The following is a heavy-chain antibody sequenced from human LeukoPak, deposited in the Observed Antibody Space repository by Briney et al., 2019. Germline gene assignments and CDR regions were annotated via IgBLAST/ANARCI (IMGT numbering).Heavy chain of an antibody. CDR2: IYTSGHT. V-gene: IGHV4-4*07. D-gene: IGHD4-17*01. CDR1: GGSISNYY. CDR3: ARASDDFGDYGFDY. J-gene: IGHJ4*02. Sequence: PSPTLSLTCTVSGGSISNYYWNWIRQPAGKGLEWIGRIYTSGHTNYNPSLQSRLTMSMDTSKNQFSLRLSSATAADTAVYYCARASDDFGDYGFDYWGQGTLVTVSS.